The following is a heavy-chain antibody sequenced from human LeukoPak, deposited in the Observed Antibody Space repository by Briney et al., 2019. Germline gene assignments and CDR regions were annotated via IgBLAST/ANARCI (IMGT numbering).Heavy chain of an antibody. J-gene: IGHJ4*01. Sequence: PGESLRLSCAASGFTFTNNFMSWVRQVPGKGLEWVANIKQDGSETTYADSVRGRFTIFRDNAKDSVYLQMNSLRAEDSATYYCVREGFYSFDFWGQGTLVTVSS. V-gene: IGHV3-7*01. CDR1: GFTFTNNF. CDR2: IKQDGSET. CDR3: VREGFYSFDF.